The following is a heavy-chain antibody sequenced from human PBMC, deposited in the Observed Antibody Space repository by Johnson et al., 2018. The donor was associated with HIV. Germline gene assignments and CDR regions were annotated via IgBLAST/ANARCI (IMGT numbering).Heavy chain of an antibody. J-gene: IGHJ3*02. CDR1: GFTFSNAW. V-gene: IGHV3-15*01. CDR3: TTDLASDAFDI. CDR2: IKSKTDGGTT. Sequence: VQLVESGGGLVKPGGSLRLSCAASGFTFSNAWMSWVRQAPGKGLEWVGRIKSKTDGGTTDYAAPVKGRFTIPRDDSKNTLYLQMNSLKTEDTAVYYCTTDLASDAFDIWGQGTMVTVSS.